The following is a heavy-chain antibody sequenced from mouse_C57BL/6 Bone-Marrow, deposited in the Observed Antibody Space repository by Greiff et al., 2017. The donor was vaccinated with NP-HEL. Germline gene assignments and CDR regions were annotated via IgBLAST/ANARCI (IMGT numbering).Heavy chain of an antibody. D-gene: IGHD1-1*01. CDR3: AKNYYSSLDY. CDR2: INPANGNT. V-gene: IGHV14-3*01. Sequence: VQLQQSVAELVRPGASVKLSCTASGYNITNSYMHWVKQRPEQSLEWIGRINPANGNTRYNPKFQGKATITADTSSSTAYLQLSSLTSEDTAIYYCAKNYYSSLDYWGQGTTLTVSS. J-gene: IGHJ2*01. CDR1: GYNITNSY.